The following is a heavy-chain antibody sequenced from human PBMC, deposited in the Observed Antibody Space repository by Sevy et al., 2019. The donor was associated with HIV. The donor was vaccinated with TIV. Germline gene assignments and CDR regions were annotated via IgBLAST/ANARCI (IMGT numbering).Heavy chain of an antibody. J-gene: IGHJ3*02. CDR1: GFTFSSYA. V-gene: IGHV3-64*01. D-gene: IGHD2-15*01. CDR2: ISSNGGST. CDR3: AREKKIEVVAATRGAFDI. Sequence: GGSLRLSCAASGFTFSSYAMHWVRQAPGKGLEYVSGISSNGGSTYYANSVKGRFTISRDNSKNTLYLQMGSLRAEDMAVYYCAREKKIEVVAATRGAFDIWGQGTMVTVSS.